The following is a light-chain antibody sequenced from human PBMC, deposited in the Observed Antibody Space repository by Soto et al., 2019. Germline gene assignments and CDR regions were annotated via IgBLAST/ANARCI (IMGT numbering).Light chain of an antibody. V-gene: IGKV3-15*01. CDR3: HQRSRWPRT. J-gene: IGKJ2*01. CDR2: GAS. Sequence: EIVMTQSPVTLSVSPGERATLSCRASQNIRTNLAWYQQKPGQAPRLLIYGASTRATGIPARFSGSGSGTEFILTINSLQSEDFAVYYCHQRSRWPRTFGQGTKLDMK. CDR1: QNIRTN.